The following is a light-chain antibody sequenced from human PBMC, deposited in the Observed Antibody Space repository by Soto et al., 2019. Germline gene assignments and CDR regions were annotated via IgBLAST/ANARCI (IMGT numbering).Light chain of an antibody. V-gene: IGKV3-20*01. CDR1: QSISSSY. CDR2: GAS. Sequence: EIVLTQSPGTLSLSPGERATLSCRASQSISSSYLAWYQQKPGQAPRLLVYGASSRATGIPDRFSGSGSGTDFTLIISRLEIADFAVYYCQQYGSSRFTFGPGTKVDIK. CDR3: QQYGSSRFT. J-gene: IGKJ3*01.